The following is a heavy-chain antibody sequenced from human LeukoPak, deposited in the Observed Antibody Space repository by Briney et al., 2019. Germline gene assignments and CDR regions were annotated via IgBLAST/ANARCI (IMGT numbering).Heavy chain of an antibody. D-gene: IGHD6-6*01. CDR2: IYYSGST. V-gene: IGHV4-31*03. Sequence: SQTLSLTCTVSGGSISSGGYYWSWIRQHPGKGLEWIGYIYYSGSTYYNPSLKSRVTISVDTSKNQFSLKLSSVTAADTAVYYCAREGSSLYYYYGMDVWGQGTTVTVSS. CDR1: GGSISSGGYY. J-gene: IGHJ6*02. CDR3: AREGSSLYYYYGMDV.